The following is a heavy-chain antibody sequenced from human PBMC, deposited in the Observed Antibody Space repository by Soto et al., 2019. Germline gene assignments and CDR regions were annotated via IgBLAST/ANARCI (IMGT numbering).Heavy chain of an antibody. V-gene: IGHV3-21*01. Sequence: GGSLRLSCAASGFTFSGYTLNCVRQAPGKGLEWISSISSGSSYIYYAGSVKGRFTISRDNARNSLFLEMKTLRADDTAVYYCARDILSGGAYPDSWGQGTKVTVSS. J-gene: IGHJ5*01. CDR1: GFTFSGYT. CDR3: ARDILSGGAYPDS. CDR2: ISSGSSYI. D-gene: IGHD3-10*01.